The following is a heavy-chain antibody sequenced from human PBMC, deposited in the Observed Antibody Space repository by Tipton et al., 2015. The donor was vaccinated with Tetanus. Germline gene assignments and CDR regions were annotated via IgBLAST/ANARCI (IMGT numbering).Heavy chain of an antibody. CDR3: ARGITDGYNRRFDY. D-gene: IGHD5-24*01. Sequence: LRLSCSVSGGSVNSGTYYWSWIRQPAGKGLEWIGHISNGNPDYAPSLKSRVTLSVDTSKNEFSLRLRSVTAADTGVYYCARGITDGYNRRFDYWGQGTLVAVSP. V-gene: IGHV4-61*09. CDR2: ISNGNP. CDR1: GGSVNSGTYY. J-gene: IGHJ4*02.